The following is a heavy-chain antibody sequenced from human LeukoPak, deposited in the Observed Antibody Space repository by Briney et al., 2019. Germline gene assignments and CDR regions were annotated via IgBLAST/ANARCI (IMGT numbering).Heavy chain of an antibody. D-gene: IGHD6-19*01. J-gene: IGHJ6*03. CDR2: ISGSGGST. CDR1: GFTFSSYA. CDR3: AKECVVAGTGTRTEEKYYYYYMDV. Sequence: SGGSLRLSCAASGFTFSSYAMSWVRQAPGKGLEWVSAISGSGGSTYYADSVKGRFTISRDNSKNTLYLQMNSLRAEDTAVYYCAKECVVAGTGTRTEEKYYYYYMDVWGKGTTVTVSS. V-gene: IGHV3-23*01.